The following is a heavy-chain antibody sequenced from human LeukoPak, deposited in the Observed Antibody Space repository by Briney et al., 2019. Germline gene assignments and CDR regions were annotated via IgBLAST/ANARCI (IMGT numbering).Heavy chain of an antibody. CDR3: ARLPLHDPNAFDI. CDR2: MNPNSGNT. Sequence: ASVKVSCKASGYTFTSYDINWVRQATGQGLEWMGWMNPNSGNTGYAQKFQGRVTMTRNTSISTAYMELSSLRSEDTAVYYCARLPLHDPNAFDIWGQGTMVTVSS. CDR1: GYTFTSYD. V-gene: IGHV1-8*01. J-gene: IGHJ3*02.